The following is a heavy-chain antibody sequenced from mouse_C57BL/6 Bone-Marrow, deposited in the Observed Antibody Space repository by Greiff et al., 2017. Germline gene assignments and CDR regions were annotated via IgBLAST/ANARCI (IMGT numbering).Heavy chain of an antibody. J-gene: IGHJ1*03. CDR2: IDPENGDT. CDR3: TTLIFFDV. Sequence: VQLQQSGAELVRPGASVKLSCTASGFNITDDYMHWVKQRPEQGLEWIGWIDPENGDTEYASKFQGKATITADTSSITAYLQLSCLTSEDTAVYYCTTLIFFDVWGTGTTVTVSS. D-gene: IGHD1-1*01. V-gene: IGHV14-4*01. CDR1: GFNITDDY.